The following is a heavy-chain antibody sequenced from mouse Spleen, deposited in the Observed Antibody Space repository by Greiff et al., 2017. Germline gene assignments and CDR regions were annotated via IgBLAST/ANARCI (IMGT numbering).Heavy chain of an antibody. V-gene: IGHV1-39*01. CDR1: GYSFTDYN. Sequence: EVQLQQSGPELVKPGASVKISCKASGYSFTDYNMNWVKQSNGKSLEWIGVINPNYGTTSYNQKFNGKATLTVDQSSSTAYMQLNSLTSEDSAVYYCARAYYGKEYYAMDYWGQGTSVTVSS. CDR2: INPNYGTT. J-gene: IGHJ4*01. D-gene: IGHD2-10*01. CDR3: ARAYYGKEYYAMDY.